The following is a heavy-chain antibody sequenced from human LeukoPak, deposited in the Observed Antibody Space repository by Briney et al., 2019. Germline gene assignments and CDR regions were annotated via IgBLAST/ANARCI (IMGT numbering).Heavy chain of an antibody. J-gene: IGHJ4*02. Sequence: SETLSLTCTVSGGSISSSGYYWAWIRQPPGKGLEWIGSIYYSGSTYYNPSLKSRVTISVDTSKNQFSLKLSSVTAADTAVYYCARGERVGAVSYWGQGTLVTVSS. CDR1: GGSISSSGYY. CDR3: ARGERVGAVSY. CDR2: IYYSGST. V-gene: IGHV4-39*01. D-gene: IGHD1-26*01.